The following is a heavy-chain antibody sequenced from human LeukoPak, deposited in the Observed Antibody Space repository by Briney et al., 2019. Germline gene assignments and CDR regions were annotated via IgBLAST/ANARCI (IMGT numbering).Heavy chain of an antibody. D-gene: IGHD4-23*01. Sequence: NSSETLSLTCAVHGGSFSGYHWNWFRQSPGKGRQGIGEINDRGRTNYNPSLKSRVTLSVDTSKKQFSLKLSSVTAADTAVYYCARDPTTVVTLPYYFAFWSQGTLVTVSS. CDR1: GGSFSGYH. J-gene: IGHJ4*02. CDR2: INDRGRT. V-gene: IGHV4-34*01. CDR3: ARDPTTVVTLPYYFAF.